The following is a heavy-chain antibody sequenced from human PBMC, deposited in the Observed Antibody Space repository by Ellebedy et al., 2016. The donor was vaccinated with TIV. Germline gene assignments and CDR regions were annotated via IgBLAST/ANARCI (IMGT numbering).Heavy chain of an antibody. V-gene: IGHV3-21*01. CDR3: ARDPRPYLRFGYFDF. CDR2: INDRGSHI. Sequence: PGGSLRLSCAASGFTIRDYAMNWVRQAPGKGLEWVSSINDRGSHISYTDPVKGRFTISRDNAKNSLFLQMNSLGADDTAVYYFARDPRPYLRFGYFDFWGQGTLVTVSS. D-gene: IGHD2-2*01. J-gene: IGHJ4*02. CDR1: GFTIRDYA.